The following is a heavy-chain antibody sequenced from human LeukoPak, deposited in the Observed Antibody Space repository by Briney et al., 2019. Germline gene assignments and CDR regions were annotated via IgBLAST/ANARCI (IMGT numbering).Heavy chain of an antibody. CDR1: DGSISGGTYY. V-gene: IGHV4-39*01. CDR3: ASKRGSSRSLFYYYYGMDV. Sequence: SETLSLTCNVSDGSISGGTYYWGWIRQPPGKGLESIGSVYFTGTTYYNPSLKSRVSIFLDTSRNQVSLKLTSVTAADTAVYYCASKRGSSRSLFYYYYGMDVWGQGTTVTVSS. D-gene: IGHD6-13*01. CDR2: VYFTGTT. J-gene: IGHJ6*02.